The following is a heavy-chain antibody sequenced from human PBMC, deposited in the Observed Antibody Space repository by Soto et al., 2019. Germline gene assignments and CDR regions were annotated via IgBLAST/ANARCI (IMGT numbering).Heavy chain of an antibody. CDR1: GFTFSSYA. CDR3: SKDDVEGDFWSGEYLGFDY. J-gene: IGHJ4*02. Sequence: GGSLRLSCAASGFTFSSYAMSWVRQAPGKGLEWVSAISGSGGSTYYADSVKGRFSISRDNSKNTLYLQMNSLRAEDTAVYYCSKDDVEGDFWSGEYLGFDYWGQGTLVTVSS. D-gene: IGHD3-3*01. CDR2: ISGSGGST. V-gene: IGHV3-23*01.